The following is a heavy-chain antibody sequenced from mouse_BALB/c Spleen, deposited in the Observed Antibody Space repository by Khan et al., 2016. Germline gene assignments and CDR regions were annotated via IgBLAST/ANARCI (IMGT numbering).Heavy chain of an antibody. CDR3: ARGSTVFAY. Sequence: EVKLQESGPGLVKPSQSLSLTCTVTGYSITRDYAWNWIRQFQGNKLEWMGYISYSGRTSSNPSLKSRISNTRDTSKNQFFLQLNSVTTVDTATYYCARGSTVFAYWCQGTLVTVSA. J-gene: IGHJ3*01. CDR2: ISYSGRT. V-gene: IGHV3-2*02. D-gene: IGHD1-1*01. CDR1: GYSITRDYA.